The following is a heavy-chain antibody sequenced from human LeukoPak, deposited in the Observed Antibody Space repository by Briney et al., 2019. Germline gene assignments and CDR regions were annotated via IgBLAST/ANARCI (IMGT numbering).Heavy chain of an antibody. CDR3: ARAMGGVGATMYY. CDR1: GFTFSSYG. Sequence: GRSLRLSCAASGFTFSSYGMHWVRQAPGKGLEWVAVISYDGSNKYYADSVKGRFTISRDNSKNTLYLQMNSLRAEDTAVYYCARAMGGVGATMYYWGQGTLVTVSS. V-gene: IGHV3-30*03. CDR2: ISYDGSNK. J-gene: IGHJ4*02. D-gene: IGHD1-26*01.